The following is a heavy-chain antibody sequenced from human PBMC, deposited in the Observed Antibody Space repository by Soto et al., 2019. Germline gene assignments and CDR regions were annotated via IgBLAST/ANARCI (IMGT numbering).Heavy chain of an antibody. CDR1: GFTFTSSA. Sequence: GASVKVSCKASGFTFTSSAMQWVRQARGQRLEWIGWIVVGSGNTNYAQKFQERVTITRDMSTSTAYMELSSLRSEDTAVYYCAAEDPSLQRWKHYYYYYYMDVWGKGTTVTVSS. J-gene: IGHJ6*03. V-gene: IGHV1-58*02. CDR3: AAEDPSLQRWKHYYYYYYMDV. D-gene: IGHD1-1*01. CDR2: IVVGSGNT.